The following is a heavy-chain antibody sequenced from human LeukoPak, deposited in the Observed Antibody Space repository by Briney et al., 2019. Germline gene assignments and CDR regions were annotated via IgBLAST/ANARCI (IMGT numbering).Heavy chain of an antibody. CDR1: GGSFSGYY. D-gene: IGHD6-6*01. J-gene: IGHJ5*02. Sequence: LSLTCAVYGGSFSGYYWSWIRQAPGKGLEWVSYISSSGSTIYYADSVKGRFTISRDNAKNSLYLQMSSLRAEDTAVYYCARDSSSNSYNWFDPWGQGTLVTVSS. CDR2: ISSSGSTI. V-gene: IGHV3-11*01. CDR3: ARDSSSNSYNWFDP.